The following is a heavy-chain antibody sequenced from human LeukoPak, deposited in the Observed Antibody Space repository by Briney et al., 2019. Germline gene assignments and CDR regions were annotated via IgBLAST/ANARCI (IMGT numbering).Heavy chain of an antibody. V-gene: IGHV4-38-2*01. CDR3: ARHDTWGEGVLDP. D-gene: IGHD3-16*01. J-gene: IGHJ5*02. Sequence: SETLSLTRAVSRYSISSGYYWGWIRQPPGKGLEWIGSIYHSGSTYYNPSLKSRVTISVDTSKNQFSLKLSSVTAADTAVYYCARHDTWGEGVLDPWGQGTLVTVSS. CDR2: IYHSGST. CDR1: RYSISSGYY.